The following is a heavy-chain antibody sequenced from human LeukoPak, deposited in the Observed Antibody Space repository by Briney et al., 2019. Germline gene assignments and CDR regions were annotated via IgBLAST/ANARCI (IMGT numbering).Heavy chain of an antibody. J-gene: IGHJ4*02. CDR1: GFTFSSYS. D-gene: IGHD3-22*01. CDR3: ATDPLDYYDSSGYYDY. CDR2: ISSSSSTI. Sequence: GGSLRLSCAASGFTFSSYSMNWVRQAPGKGLEWVSYISSSSSTIYYADSVKGRFTISRDNAKTSLYLQMNSLKAEDTAVYYCATDPLDYYDSSGYYDYWGQGTLVTVSS. V-gene: IGHV3-48*01.